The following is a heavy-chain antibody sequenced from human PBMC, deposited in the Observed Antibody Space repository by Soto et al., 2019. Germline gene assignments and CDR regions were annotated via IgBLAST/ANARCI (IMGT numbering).Heavy chain of an antibody. CDR2: ISAYNGNT. Sequence: QVQLVQSGAEVKKPGASVKVSCKASGYTFTSYGSIWVRQAPGQGLEWMGWISAYNGNTNYAQKLQGRVTMTTDTSRSTAYMELRSLRSDDTAVYYCARDGTARAPVDYYYGMDVWGQGTTVTVSS. D-gene: IGHD1-26*01. CDR3: ARDGTARAPVDYYYGMDV. CDR1: GYTFTSYG. V-gene: IGHV1-18*01. J-gene: IGHJ6*02.